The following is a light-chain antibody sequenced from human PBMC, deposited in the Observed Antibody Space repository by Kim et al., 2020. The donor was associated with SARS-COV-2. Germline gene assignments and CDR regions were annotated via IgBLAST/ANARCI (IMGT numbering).Light chain of an antibody. Sequence: QSVLTQPPSVSGAPGQRVIISCTGSSSNIGADYDVHWYQKLPGAAPKLLIYGNTNRPSGVTDRFSASKSGTSASLAITGLQAEDEADYYCQSYDTGLNDLVVFGGGTQLTVL. CDR1: SSNIGADYD. CDR2: GNT. J-gene: IGLJ2*01. CDR3: QSYDTGLNDLVV. V-gene: IGLV1-40*01.